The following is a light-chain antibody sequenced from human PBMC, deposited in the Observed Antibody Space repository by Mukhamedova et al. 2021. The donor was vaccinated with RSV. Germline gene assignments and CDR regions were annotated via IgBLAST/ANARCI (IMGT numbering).Light chain of an antibody. CDR2: DNY. J-gene: IGLJ2*01. CDR1: FNIGNND. V-gene: IGLV1-51*01. Sequence: FNIGNNDVSWYQQLPGTAPKLLIYDNYQRPSGIPDRFSGSKSGTSATLAITGLQTGDEANYYCGTWDGSLTTMIFAGGTKLTVL. CDR3: GTWDGSLTTMI.